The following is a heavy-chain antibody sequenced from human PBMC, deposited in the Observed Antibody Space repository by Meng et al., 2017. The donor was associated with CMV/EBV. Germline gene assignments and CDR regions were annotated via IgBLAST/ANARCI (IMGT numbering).Heavy chain of an antibody. CDR1: GFTFSSYA. J-gene: IGHJ3*02. CDR2: ISYDGSNK. CDR3: ARDKGVSYPSDAFDI. D-gene: IGHD1-26*01. Sequence: GESLKISCATSGFTFSSYAMHYVRQAPGKGLEWVAFISYDGSNKYYADSVKGRFTISRDKSKNTLYLQMNSLRAEDTAVYYCARDKGVSYPSDAFDIWGHETMVTVSS. V-gene: IGHV3-30*04.